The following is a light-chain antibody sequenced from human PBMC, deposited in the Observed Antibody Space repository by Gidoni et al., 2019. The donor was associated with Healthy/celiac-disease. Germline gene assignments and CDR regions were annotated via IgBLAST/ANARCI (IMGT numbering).Light chain of an antibody. CDR3: QQSYSTRPVT. J-gene: IGKJ5*01. Sequence: DPVCITCRASQSIRSYLNWYQQKPGKAPKLLIDAASSLQSGVPSRFSGSGSGTAFTLTISSLQPEDFATYYCQQSYSTRPVTFGQGTRLEIK. CDR2: AAS. CDR1: QSIRSY. V-gene: IGKV1-39*01.